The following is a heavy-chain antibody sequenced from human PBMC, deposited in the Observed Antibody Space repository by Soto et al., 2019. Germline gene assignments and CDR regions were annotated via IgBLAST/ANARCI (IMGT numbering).Heavy chain of an antibody. CDR3: ASRICSSTSCLYWYFDL. Sequence: GGSLILSCAASGFTFSSYSMNWVRQAPGKGLEWVSYISSSSSTIYYADSVKGRFTISRDNAKNSLYLQMNSLRAEDTAVYYCASRICSSTSCLYWYFDLWGRGTLVTVSS. CDR2: ISSSSSTI. CDR1: GFTFSSYS. D-gene: IGHD2-2*01. V-gene: IGHV3-48*01. J-gene: IGHJ2*01.